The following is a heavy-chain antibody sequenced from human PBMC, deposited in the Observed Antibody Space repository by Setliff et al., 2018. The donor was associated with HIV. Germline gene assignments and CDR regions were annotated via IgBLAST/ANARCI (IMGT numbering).Heavy chain of an antibody. CDR3: ARVPVAGANWFDP. CDR1: GASINRTDHY. D-gene: IGHD2-21*01. Sequence: PSETLSLTCSVSGASINRTDHYWGWIRQSPGKRLGWIGSVSQSGSTYYNPSLKSRITISVDRSKNLFSLKLISVTAADQGVYYCARVPVAGANWFDPWGLGTLVTVSS. CDR2: VSQSGST. J-gene: IGHJ5*02. V-gene: IGHV4-39*01.